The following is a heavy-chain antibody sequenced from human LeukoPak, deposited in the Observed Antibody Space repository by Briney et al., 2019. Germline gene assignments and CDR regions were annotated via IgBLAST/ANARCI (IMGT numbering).Heavy chain of an antibody. CDR1: GYTFTGYF. CDR3: ASTADYYDSSGYPLYYYYYYMDV. V-gene: IGHV1-2*02. J-gene: IGHJ6*03. CDR2: INPASGDT. D-gene: IGHD3-22*01. Sequence: ASLKVSCKTSGYTFTGYFIHWVRQAPGQGLEWMGWINPASGDTKFAQKFQGRVTMTRDTSISTAYMELSRLRSDDTAVYYCASTADYYDSSGYPLYYYYYYMDVWGKGTTVTVSS.